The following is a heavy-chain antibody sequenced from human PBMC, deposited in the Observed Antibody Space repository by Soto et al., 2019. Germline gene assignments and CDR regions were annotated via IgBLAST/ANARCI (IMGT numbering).Heavy chain of an antibody. CDR1: GGSFSGYY. V-gene: IGHV4-34*01. CDR2: INHSGST. CDR3: ARVMGNYYYYGMDV. J-gene: IGHJ6*02. Sequence: KASETLSLTCAVYGGSFSGYYWSWIRQPPGKGLEWIGEINHSGSTNYNPSLKSRVTISVDTSKNQFSLKLSSVTAADTAVYYCARVMGNYYYYGMDVWGQGTTVTVSS. D-gene: IGHD3-10*01.